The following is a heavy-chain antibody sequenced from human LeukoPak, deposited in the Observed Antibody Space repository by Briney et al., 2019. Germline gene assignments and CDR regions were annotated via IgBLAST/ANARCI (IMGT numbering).Heavy chain of an antibody. J-gene: IGHJ4*02. CDR2: INPSGGST. D-gene: IGHD3-10*01. Sequence: ASVKVSCKASGYTFTSYYMHWVRQAPGQGLEWMGIINPSGGSTSYAQKFQGRFTISRDNAKNSLYLQMNSLRAEDTAVYYCARDVYYGSGSPRLDYWGQGTLVTVSS. V-gene: IGHV1-46*01. CDR1: GYTFTSYY. CDR3: ARDVYYGSGSPRLDY.